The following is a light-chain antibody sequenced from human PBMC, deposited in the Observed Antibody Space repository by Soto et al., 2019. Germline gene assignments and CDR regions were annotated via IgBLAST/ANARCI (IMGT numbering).Light chain of an antibody. CDR2: GAS. CDR3: QQYGSSPLT. Sequence: EIVLTQSPGTLSLSPGERATLSCRASQSVSSSYLAWYQQKPGQAPRLLIYGASSRATGIQDRFSGSGSGTDFTLNISRLDPEDFAVYYCQQYGSSPLTFGGGTKVEIK. CDR1: QSVSSSY. V-gene: IGKV3-20*01. J-gene: IGKJ4*01.